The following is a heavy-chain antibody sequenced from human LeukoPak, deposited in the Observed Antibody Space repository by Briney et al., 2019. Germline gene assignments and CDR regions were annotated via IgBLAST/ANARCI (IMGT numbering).Heavy chain of an antibody. J-gene: IGHJ4*02. D-gene: IGHD5-12*01. CDR1: GYTFTSYG. CDR2: ISAYNGNT. V-gene: IGHV1-18*04. Sequence: GASVNVSCKASGYTFTSYGISWVRQAPGQGLEWMGLISAYNGNTNYAQKLQGRVAMTTDTSTSTAYMELRSLRSDDTAVYYCARNSSRGYSGYDAGGDYWGQGTLVTVSS. CDR3: ARNSSRGYSGYDAGGDY.